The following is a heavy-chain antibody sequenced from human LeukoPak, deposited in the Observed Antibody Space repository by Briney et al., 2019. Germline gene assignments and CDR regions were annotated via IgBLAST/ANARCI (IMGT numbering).Heavy chain of an antibody. V-gene: IGHV4-39*07. J-gene: IGHJ6*02. CDR1: GGSISSSSYY. CDR2: ISYSADT. CDR3: ARAETFSLMDV. Sequence: SETLSLTCTVSGGSISSSSYYWGWVRQPPGKGLEWIGSISYSADTYYNPSLHSRVTIFVDTSKNQFSLKLSSVTAADTAVYYCARAETFSLMDVWGQGTTVTVSS.